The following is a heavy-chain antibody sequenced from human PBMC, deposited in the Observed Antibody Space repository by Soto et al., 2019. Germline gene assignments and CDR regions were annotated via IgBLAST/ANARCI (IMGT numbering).Heavy chain of an antibody. D-gene: IGHD5-18*01. CDR1: GFTFSGSA. Sequence: PGGSLRLSCAASGFTFSGSAMDLVRQASGKGLEWVGRIRSKANSYATAYAASVKGRFTISRDDSKNTAYLQMNSLKTEDTAVYYCTSAGYSWNYWGQGTLVTVSS. CDR2: IRSKANSYAT. V-gene: IGHV3-73*01. CDR3: TSAGYSWNY. J-gene: IGHJ4*02.